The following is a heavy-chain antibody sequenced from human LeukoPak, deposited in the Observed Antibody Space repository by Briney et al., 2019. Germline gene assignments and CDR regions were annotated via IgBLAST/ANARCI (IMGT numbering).Heavy chain of an antibody. J-gene: IGHJ3*02. D-gene: IGHD3-22*01. Sequence: WGSVRFTCSGAAFTIYTYSWVRLRQAPGKGLEWVSSISGKTGYIFYTDSVKGRFTISRDNAKNSLYLQMNSLRAEDMAVYYRARDHPADDSKSIYYSAFDIWGQGTMVTVSS. CDR3: ARDHPADDSKSIYYSAFDI. V-gene: IGHV3-21*01. CDR1: AFTIYTYS. CDR2: ISGKTGYI.